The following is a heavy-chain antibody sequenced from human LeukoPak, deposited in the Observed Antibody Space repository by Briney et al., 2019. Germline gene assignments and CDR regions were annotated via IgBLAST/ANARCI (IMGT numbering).Heavy chain of an antibody. CDR3: TTNAAALDY. CDR1: GYTFTDHY. V-gene: IGHV1-2*02. D-gene: IGHD6-13*01. J-gene: IGHJ4*02. CDR2: MNPSNNSA. Sequence: ASVKVSCKASGYTFTDHYIHWVRQAPGQGLEWMGWMNPSNNSANYAQKFQGRVVMTRDTSISTAYVELTRLTSDDTAVYYCTTNAAALDYWGQGTLVTVSS.